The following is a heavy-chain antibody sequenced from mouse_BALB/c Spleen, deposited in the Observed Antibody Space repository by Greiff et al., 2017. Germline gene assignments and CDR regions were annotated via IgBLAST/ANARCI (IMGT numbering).Heavy chain of an antibody. CDR2: IDPENGNT. V-gene: IGHV14-1*02. CDR1: GFNIKDYY. D-gene: IGHD1-2*01. Sequence: VQLQQSGAELVRSGASVKLSCTASGFNIKDYYMHWVKQRPEQGLEWIGWIDPENGNTIYDPKFQGKASITADTSSNTAYLQLSSLTSEDTAVYYCARAAFDYWGQGTTLTVSS. CDR3: ARAAFDY. J-gene: IGHJ2*01.